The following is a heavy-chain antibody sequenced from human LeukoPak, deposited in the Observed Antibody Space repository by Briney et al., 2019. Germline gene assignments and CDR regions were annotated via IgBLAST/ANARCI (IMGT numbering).Heavy chain of an antibody. J-gene: IGHJ6*02. Sequence: GGSLRLSCAASGFTFDDYATHWVRQAPGKGLEWVSGISWNSGSIGYADSVKGRFTISRDNAKNSLYLQMNSLRAEDTALYYCAKGAEYYDILTGPFGVWGQGTTVTVSS. CDR2: ISWNSGSI. CDR1: GFTFDDYA. CDR3: AKGAEYYDILTGPFGV. D-gene: IGHD3-9*01. V-gene: IGHV3-9*01.